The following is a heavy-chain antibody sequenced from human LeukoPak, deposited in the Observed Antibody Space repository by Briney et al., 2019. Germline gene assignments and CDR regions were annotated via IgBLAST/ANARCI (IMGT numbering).Heavy chain of an antibody. CDR3: ARDPGGSFDY. CDR1: GFGFSKFA. Sequence: GGSLRLSCAASGFGFSKFAMSWVRQAPGKGLEWVSTISDGGDRTNYADSVKGRFIISRDNSKNTLSLQMNSLRPEDTAVYYCARDPGGSFDYWGQGTLATVSS. CDR2: ISDGGDRT. D-gene: IGHD1-26*01. V-gene: IGHV3-23*01. J-gene: IGHJ4*02.